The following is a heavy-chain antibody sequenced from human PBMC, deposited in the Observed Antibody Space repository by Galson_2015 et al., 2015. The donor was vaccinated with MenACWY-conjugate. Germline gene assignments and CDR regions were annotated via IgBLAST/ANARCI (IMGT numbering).Heavy chain of an antibody. D-gene: IGHD2-2*01. CDR3: AREIVVAPAASWGDYYYGMDV. CDR1: GYTFTNYA. V-gene: IGHV1-3*01. CDR2: INAGNGNT. Sequence: SVKVSCKASGYTFTNYAMHWVRQAPGQRLEWMGWINAGNGNTKYSQKFQGRVTITGDTSASTAYMELSSLRSEDTAVYYCAREIVVAPAASWGDYYYGMDVWGQGTTVTVSS. J-gene: IGHJ6*02.